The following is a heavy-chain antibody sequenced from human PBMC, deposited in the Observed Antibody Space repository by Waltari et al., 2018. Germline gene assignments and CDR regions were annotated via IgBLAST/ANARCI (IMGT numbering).Heavy chain of an antibody. CDR1: GDKYSTYW. J-gene: IGHJ3*02. V-gene: IGHV5-51*03. CDR3: ARREHDYDYVGGSYRRVIDTFDI. CDR2: IYVGDSET. D-gene: IGHD3-16*02. Sequence: EVRLVQSGAEVKKPGESLKTCCKGPGDKYSTYWNGRVRQIPGRGLEWMGIIYVGDSETRYSPSFRGQVTMSADKSITTAYLQWSSLKASDTAMYYCARREHDYDYVGGSYRRVIDTFDIWGQGTRVTVSS.